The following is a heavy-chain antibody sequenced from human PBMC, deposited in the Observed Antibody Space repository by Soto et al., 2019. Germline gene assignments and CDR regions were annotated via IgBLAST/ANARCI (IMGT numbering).Heavy chain of an antibody. V-gene: IGHV4-59*02. CDR2: IYYSGTT. CDR1: GGSGSGYH. J-gene: IGHJ4*02. Sequence: QVQLQESGPRLVKPSETLSLTCTVSGGSGSGYHWNWVRQPPRKTLEWIGHIYYSGTTNYNPSLKSRITISIDTSKNQFSLKMNSVTAADTAVYYCARGQTNIWYFDHWGQGTLVTVSS. CDR3: ARGQTNIWYFDH.